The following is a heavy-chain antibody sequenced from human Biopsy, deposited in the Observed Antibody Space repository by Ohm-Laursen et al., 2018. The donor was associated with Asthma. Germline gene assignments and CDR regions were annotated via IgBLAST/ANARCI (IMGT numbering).Heavy chain of an antibody. CDR1: GGSISSDY. J-gene: IGHJ5*02. Sequence: GTLSLTCAVSGGSISSDYWSWLRQSPGKGLEWIGYIHNSGNTNYNPSLKSRVTISLDTSKNHFSLRLSFVTAADTAVYFCARGQGRGIQLWSLDPWGQGILVTVSS. D-gene: IGHD5-18*01. CDR3: ARGQGRGIQLWSLDP. CDR2: IHNSGNT. V-gene: IGHV4-59*01.